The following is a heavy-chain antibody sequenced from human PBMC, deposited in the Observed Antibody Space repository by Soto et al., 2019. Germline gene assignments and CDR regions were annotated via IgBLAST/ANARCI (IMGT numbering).Heavy chain of an antibody. CDR3: ARQGPGGRGLDV. CDR1: GDSVSSNSAA. D-gene: IGHD3-16*01. Sequence: PSQTLPLTCAISGDSVSSNSAAWNWIRQSPSRGLEWLGRTYYRSKWYNDYAVSVKSRISINPDTSKNHFSLQLNSVTPEDTAMYYCARQGPGGRGLDVWGQGTTVTVSS. V-gene: IGHV6-1*01. CDR2: TYYRSKWYN. J-gene: IGHJ6*02.